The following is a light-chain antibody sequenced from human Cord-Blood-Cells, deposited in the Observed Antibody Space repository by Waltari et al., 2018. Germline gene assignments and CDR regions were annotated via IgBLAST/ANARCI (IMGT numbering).Light chain of an antibody. V-gene: IGLV2-14*01. CDR2: DVS. CDR3: SSYTSSSTYV. CDR1: SSDVGGYNY. J-gene: IGLJ1*01. Sequence: QSALTQPASVSGSPGQSITISCTGTSSDVGGYNYVSWYQQHPGKAPKLMIYDVSKRGSGVSNRFSGSKSGNAASLTISGLQEEDEADYDCSSYTSSSTYVFGTGTKVTVL.